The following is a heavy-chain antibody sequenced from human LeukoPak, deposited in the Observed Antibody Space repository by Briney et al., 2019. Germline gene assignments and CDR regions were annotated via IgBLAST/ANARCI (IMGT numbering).Heavy chain of an antibody. Sequence: PAGGSLRLSCAASGFTVSSNYMSWVRQAPGKGLEWVSVIYSGGSTYYADSVKGRFTISRDNSKNTLYLQMNSLGAEDTAVYYCAIIAVAENLHNFDYWGQGTLVTVSS. CDR1: GFTVSSNY. CDR3: AIIAVAENLHNFDY. J-gene: IGHJ4*02. D-gene: IGHD6-19*01. CDR2: IYSGGST. V-gene: IGHV3-66*02.